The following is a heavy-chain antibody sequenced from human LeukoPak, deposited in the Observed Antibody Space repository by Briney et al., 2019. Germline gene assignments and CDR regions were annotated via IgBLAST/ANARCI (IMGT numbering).Heavy chain of an antibody. Sequence: SETLSLNCTVSGGSISSYYWSWIRQPAGKGLEWIWRIYTSGSTNYNPSLKSRVTMSVDTSKNQFSLKLSSVTAADTAVYYCARDRWGGGSGYYYYYYGMDVWGQGTTVTVSS. CDR3: ARDRWGGGSGYYYYYYGMDV. CDR2: IYTSGST. V-gene: IGHV4-4*07. J-gene: IGHJ6*02. D-gene: IGHD2-15*01. CDR1: GGSISSYY.